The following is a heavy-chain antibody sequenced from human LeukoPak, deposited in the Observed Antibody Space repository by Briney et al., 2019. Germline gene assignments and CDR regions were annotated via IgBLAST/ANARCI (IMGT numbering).Heavy chain of an antibody. CDR2: LYSRGSP. CDR3: ARLQPNSGEWAFDI. CDR1: GASISTYY. D-gene: IGHD1-1*01. V-gene: IGHV4-59*01. Sequence: NPSETLSLTCTVSGASISTYYWSWIRQSPGKGLEWIGYLYSRGSPDYNPSLKRRVTISVDTSKNHFSLTLSSVTAADTAVYYCARLQPNSGEWAFDIWGQGTMVTVSS. J-gene: IGHJ3*02.